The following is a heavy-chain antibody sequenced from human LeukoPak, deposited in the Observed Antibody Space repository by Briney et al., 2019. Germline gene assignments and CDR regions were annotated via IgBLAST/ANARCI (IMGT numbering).Heavy chain of an antibody. CDR3: ARVDDFWSGPDY. D-gene: IGHD3-3*01. CDR1: GYTFTGYY. Sequence: ASVKVSCKASGYTFTGYYMHWVRQAPGQGLEWMGWINPNSGGTNYAQKFQGRVTMTRDTSISTAYMELSRLRSDDTAVYYCARVDDFWSGPDYWGQGTLVTVSS. CDR2: INPNSGGT. J-gene: IGHJ4*02. V-gene: IGHV1-2*02.